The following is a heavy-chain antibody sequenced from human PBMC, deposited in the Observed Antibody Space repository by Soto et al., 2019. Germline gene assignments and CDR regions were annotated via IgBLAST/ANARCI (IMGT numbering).Heavy chain of an antibody. CDR2: IILALGTP. J-gene: IGHJ5*02. CDR1: GDSFTNYA. V-gene: IGHV1-69*01. Sequence: QVLLVQSGAEMKQPGSSVSVSCKASGDSFTNYAFTWVRQAPGQGPEWLGGIILALGTPHYSQRFQGRLTITADESSSTVYMELGSLRLDDTAVYYCGRYCTNTKCRGGYYHDLWGQGPLLTVSS. D-gene: IGHD2-8*01. CDR3: GRYCTNTKCRGGYYHDL.